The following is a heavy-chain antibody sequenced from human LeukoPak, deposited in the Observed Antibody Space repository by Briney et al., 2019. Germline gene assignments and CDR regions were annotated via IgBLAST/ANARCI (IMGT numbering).Heavy chain of an antibody. D-gene: IGHD4-17*01. CDR1: GLTLSYYN. J-gene: IGHJ4*02. CDR3: ATETAYADYYFDS. Sequence: GGCLRLSCAGSGLTLSYYNMNWVRQAPGKGLECVSSISRSSTYIYYADSVKGRFTISRDNAKNSVHLQMNSLRVEDTAVYYCATETAYADYYFDSWGKGPLVTVSS. CDR2: ISRSSTYI. V-gene: IGHV3-21*01.